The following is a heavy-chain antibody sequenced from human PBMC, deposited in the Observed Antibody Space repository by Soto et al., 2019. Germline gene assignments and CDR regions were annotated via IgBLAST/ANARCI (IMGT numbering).Heavy chain of an antibody. CDR1: GFTFSSYG. V-gene: IGHV3-33*01. CDR2: IWYDGSNK. Sequence: PGGSLRLSCAASGFTFSSYGMHWVRQAPGKGLEWVAVIWYDGSNKYYADSVKGRFTISRDNSKNTLYLQMNSLRAEDTAVYYCARDDYGDYLDGAGWYYWGQGTLVTVSS. CDR3: ARDDYGDYLDGAGWYY. J-gene: IGHJ4*02. D-gene: IGHD4-17*01.